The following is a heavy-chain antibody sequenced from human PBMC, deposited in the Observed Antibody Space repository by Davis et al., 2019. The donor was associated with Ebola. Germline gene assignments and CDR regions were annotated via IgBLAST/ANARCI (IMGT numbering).Heavy chain of an antibody. CDR3: ARGTLRSGEVDY. CDR1: GGSISSGNYY. D-gene: IGHD3-16*01. V-gene: IGHV4-39*07. Sequence: PSETLSLTCTVSGGSISSGNYYWGWIRQPPGKGLEWIGHMYYSGSTYYNPSLKSRVTISLDTSKNQFSLRLSSVTAADTAVYYCARGTLRSGEVDYWGLGTLVTVSS. J-gene: IGHJ4*02. CDR2: MYYSGST.